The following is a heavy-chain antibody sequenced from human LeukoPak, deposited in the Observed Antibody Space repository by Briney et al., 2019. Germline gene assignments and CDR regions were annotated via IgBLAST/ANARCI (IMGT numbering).Heavy chain of an antibody. J-gene: IGHJ6*02. CDR2: IIPIVGTA. V-gene: IGHV1-69*04. Sequence: SVKVSCKASGGTFSTYYAISWVRQAPGQGLEWMGRIIPIVGTANYAQKLQGRVTMTADKSTGTVYMELSSLRSGDTAVYYCARGITVVRGVIKGGMDVWGQGTTVTVSS. CDR3: ARGITVVRGVIKGGMDV. CDR1: GGTFSTYYA. D-gene: IGHD3-10*01.